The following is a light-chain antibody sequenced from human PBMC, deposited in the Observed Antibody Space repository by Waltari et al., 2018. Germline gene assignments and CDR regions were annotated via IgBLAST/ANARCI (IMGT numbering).Light chain of an antibody. V-gene: IGLV1-44*01. CDR2: SNN. Sequence: QSVLTQPPSASGPPGQRVTIACSGGTSNIGANPVTWYQQPPGTAPNPLTYSNNPRPSGVPDRFSGSKSGTSASLAISGLQSEDEADYYCATWDDTLNVWMFGGGTKLTVL. CDR3: ATWDDTLNVWM. J-gene: IGLJ3*02. CDR1: TSNIGANP.